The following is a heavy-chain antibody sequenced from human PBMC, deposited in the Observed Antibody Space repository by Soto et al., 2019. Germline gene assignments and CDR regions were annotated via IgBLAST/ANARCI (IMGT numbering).Heavy chain of an antibody. V-gene: IGHV4-31*03. Sequence: SETLSLTCSVSGGSISSGGYYWSWIRQHPGKGLEWIGYIYYSGSTYYNPSLKSRVAMSLDTSKNHFSLRLNSVTAADTAVYYCARKNYDDSGAPGEPFDIWGQGTMVTVSS. CDR2: IYYSGST. J-gene: IGHJ3*02. CDR3: ARKNYDDSGAPGEPFDI. D-gene: IGHD3-22*01. CDR1: GGSISSGGYY.